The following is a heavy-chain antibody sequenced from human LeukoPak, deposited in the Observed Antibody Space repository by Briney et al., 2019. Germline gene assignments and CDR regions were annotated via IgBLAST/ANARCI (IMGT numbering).Heavy chain of an antibody. J-gene: IGHJ6*04. D-gene: IGHD3-10*01. CDR2: INHSGST. CDR3: ARAGPKPSRGVITSYYYYYGMDV. V-gene: IGHV4-34*01. CDR1: GGSFSGYY. Sequence: SETLSLTRAVYGGSFSGYYWSWIRQPPGKGLEWIGEINHSGSTNYNPSLKSRVTISVDTSKNQFSLKLSSVTAADTAVYYCARAGPKPSRGVITSYYYYYGMDVWGKGTTVTVSS.